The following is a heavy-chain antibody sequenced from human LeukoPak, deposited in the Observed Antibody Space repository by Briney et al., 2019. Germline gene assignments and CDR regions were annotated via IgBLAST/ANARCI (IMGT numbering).Heavy chain of an antibody. CDR2: ISATNDYI. Sequence: GGSLRLSCAASGFTFSSYRMNWVRQAPGKGLEWVASISATNDYIYYADSLKGRFTISRDNAKNSLYLQMNSLRAEDTAVYYCARIAVPYCSSTSCYTFDYWGQGTLVTVSS. CDR3: ARIAVPYCSSTSCYTFDY. D-gene: IGHD2-2*01. J-gene: IGHJ4*02. V-gene: IGHV3-21*01. CDR1: GFTFSSYR.